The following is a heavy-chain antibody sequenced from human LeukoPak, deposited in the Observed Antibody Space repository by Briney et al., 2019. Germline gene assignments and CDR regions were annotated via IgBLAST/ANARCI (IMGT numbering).Heavy chain of an antibody. CDR2: IYTSGST. CDR1: GGSISSGSYY. CDR3: ARDATAQLQSGWFDP. Sequence: PSETLSLTCTVSGGSISSGSYYWSWIRQPAGKGLEWIGRIYTSGSTNYNSSLKSRVTISVDTSKNQFSLKLSSVTAADTAVYYCARDATAQLQSGWFDPWGQGTLVTVSS. J-gene: IGHJ5*02. D-gene: IGHD5-24*01. V-gene: IGHV4-61*02.